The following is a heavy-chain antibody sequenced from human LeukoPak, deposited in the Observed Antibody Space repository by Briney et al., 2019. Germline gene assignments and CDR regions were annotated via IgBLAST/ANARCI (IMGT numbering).Heavy chain of an antibody. CDR2: INPSGGST. CDR1: GYTFTSYY. J-gene: IGHJ6*04. Sequence: ASVKVSCKASGYTFTSYYMHWVRQAPGQGLEWMGIINPSGGSTSYAQKFQGRVTMTRDTSTSTVYMELSSLRSEDTAVYYCARGFRGSGSYLLGTQMSMDLDVWGKGTTVTISS. CDR3: ARGFRGSGSYLLGTQMSMDLDV. V-gene: IGHV1-46*01. D-gene: IGHD3-10*01.